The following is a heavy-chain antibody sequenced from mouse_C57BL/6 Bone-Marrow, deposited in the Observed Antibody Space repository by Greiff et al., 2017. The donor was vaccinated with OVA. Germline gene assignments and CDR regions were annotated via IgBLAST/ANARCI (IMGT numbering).Heavy chain of an antibody. D-gene: IGHD1-1*01. V-gene: IGHV1-62-2*01. Sequence: QVQLQESGAELVKPGASVKLSCKASGYTFTEYTIHWVKQRSGQGLEWIGWFYPGSGSIKYNEKFKDKATLTADKSSSTVYMELSRLTSEDSAVYFCARHEAPYYYGSSPWVAYWGQGTLVTVSA. CDR2: FYPGSGSI. J-gene: IGHJ3*01. CDR3: ARHEAPYYYGSSPWVAY. CDR1: GYTFTEYT.